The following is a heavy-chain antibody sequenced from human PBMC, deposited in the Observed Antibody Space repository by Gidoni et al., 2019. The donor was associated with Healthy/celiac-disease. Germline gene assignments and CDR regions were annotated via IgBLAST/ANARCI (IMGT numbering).Heavy chain of an antibody. V-gene: IGHV1-69*01. CDR1: GGPFSSYA. D-gene: IGHD3-22*01. J-gene: IGHJ6*02. CDR3: ATDSSGYQLYYGMDV. CDR2: IIPIFGTA. Sequence: QVQLVQSGAEVKKPGSSVKVSCKASGGPFSSYAISWVRQAPGQGLEWVGGIIPIFGTANYAQKFQGRVTITADESTSTAYMELSSLRSEDTAVYYCATDSSGYQLYYGMDVWGQGTTVTVSS.